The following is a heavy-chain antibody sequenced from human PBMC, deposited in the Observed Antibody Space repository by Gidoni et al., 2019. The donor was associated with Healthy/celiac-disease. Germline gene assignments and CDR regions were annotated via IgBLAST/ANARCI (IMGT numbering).Heavy chain of an antibody. V-gene: IGHV1-2*04. D-gene: IGHD3-3*01. CDR2: INPNSGGT. Sequence: PGASVKVSCKASGYTFTGYYMHWVRQAPGQGLEWMGWINPNSGGTNYAQKFQGWVTMTRDTSISTAYMERSRLRSDDTAVYYCARGGRITIFGVATGLDPWGQGTLVTVSS. CDR3: ARGGRITIFGVATGLDP. J-gene: IGHJ5*02. CDR1: GYTFTGYY.